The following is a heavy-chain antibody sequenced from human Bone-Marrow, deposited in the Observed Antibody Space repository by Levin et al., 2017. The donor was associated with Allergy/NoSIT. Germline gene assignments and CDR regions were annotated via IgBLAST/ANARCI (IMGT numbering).Heavy chain of an antibody. CDR1: GFTFRSYS. V-gene: IGHV3-21*01. D-gene: IGHD6-19*01. CDR3: ARDLSSGNPGGFDY. Sequence: GESLKISCAASGFTFRSYSMNWVRQAPGKGPEWVSTISSSSTYIYYADSVKGRFTISRDNAKNSLDLRMNSVRGEDTAVYYCARDLSSGNPGGFDYWGQGTLVTVSS. J-gene: IGHJ4*02. CDR2: ISSSSTYI.